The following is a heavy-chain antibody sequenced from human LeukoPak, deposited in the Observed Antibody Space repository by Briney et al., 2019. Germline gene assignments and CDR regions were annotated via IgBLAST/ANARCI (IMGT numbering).Heavy chain of an antibody. V-gene: IGHV3-23*01. CDR1: GFTFSNYA. J-gene: IGHJ4*02. CDR2: LGGRGVLT. Sequence: PGGSLRLSCAASGFTFSNYAMSWVRQAPGKGLEWVSTLGGRGVLTYYADSVRGRFTVSRDNSKNTLYLQMNSLRAADTAVYYCARRDGSGYYALDDWGQGFLVTVSS. CDR3: ARRDGSGYYALDD. D-gene: IGHD3-22*01.